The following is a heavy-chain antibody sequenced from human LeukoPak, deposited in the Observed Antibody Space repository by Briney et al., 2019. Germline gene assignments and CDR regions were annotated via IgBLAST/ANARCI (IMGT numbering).Heavy chain of an antibody. CDR2: IYHSGRT. CDR1: GYSISSGYY. J-gene: IGHJ6*03. V-gene: IGHV4-38-2*02. CDR3: ARIHKQYCSGGSCYSVGYYMDV. D-gene: IGHD2-15*01. Sequence: SETLSLTCTVSGYSISSGYYWGWIRPPPGKGLEWIGSIYHSGRTFYNPSLKSRVTISVDTSKNQFSLKLSSVTAADTAVYYCARIHKQYCSGGSCYSVGYYMDVWGKGTTVTVSS.